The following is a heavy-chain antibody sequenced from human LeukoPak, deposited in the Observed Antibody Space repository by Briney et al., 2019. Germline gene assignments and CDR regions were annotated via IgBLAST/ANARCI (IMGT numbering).Heavy chain of an antibody. D-gene: IGHD4-23*01. V-gene: IGHV3-23*01. Sequence: PGGSLRLSCAASGFTFSSYDMNWVRQAPGKGLEWVSAISDSGGNTYYADSVKGRFTISRDNAKNTLYLQMNSLRAEDTAVYYCAKKETVVSPGNYFGYWGQGTLVTVSS. J-gene: IGHJ4*02. CDR2: ISDSGGNT. CDR1: GFTFSSYD. CDR3: AKKETVVSPGNYFGY.